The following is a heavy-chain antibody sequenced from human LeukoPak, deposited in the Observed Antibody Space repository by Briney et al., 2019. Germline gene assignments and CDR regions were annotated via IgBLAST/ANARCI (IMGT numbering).Heavy chain of an antibody. Sequence: PGGSLRLSCAASGFTSSDYAMNWVRQAPGKGLEWVSSISSASSYIYYADSVRGRFTISRDNAKNSLFLQINSLRAEDTAVYFCARGPDYFDGSGSYPYYFDYWGRGTLVTVSS. V-gene: IGHV3-21*01. CDR3: ARGPDYFDGSGSYPYYFDY. D-gene: IGHD3-22*01. CDR2: ISSASSYI. J-gene: IGHJ4*02. CDR1: GFTSSDYA.